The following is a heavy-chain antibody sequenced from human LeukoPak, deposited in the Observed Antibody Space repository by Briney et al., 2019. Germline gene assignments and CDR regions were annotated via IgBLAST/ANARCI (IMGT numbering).Heavy chain of an antibody. J-gene: IGHJ6*03. Sequence: GGSLRLSCAASGFTFDDYAMHWVRQAPGKGLEWVSVISWDGGSTYYADSVKGRFTISRDNSKNSLYLQMNSLRAEDTALYYCARGRREEGYYYYMDVWGKGTTVTVSS. D-gene: IGHD3-16*01. V-gene: IGHV3-43D*03. CDR2: ISWDGGST. CDR1: GFTFDDYA. CDR3: ARGRREEGYYYYMDV.